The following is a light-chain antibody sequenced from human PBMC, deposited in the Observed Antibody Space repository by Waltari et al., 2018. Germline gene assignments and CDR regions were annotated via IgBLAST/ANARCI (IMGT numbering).Light chain of an antibody. Sequence: EVVMTQSPATLSLSPGEGATLSCRASHSVGTSLAWYQQKPGRAPTFLIYGATTRATGVPARFSCSGSGTEFTLTISSLRSEDFAIYYCQQYDSWPRTFGQGTRLEIK. CDR1: HSVGTS. CDR2: GAT. J-gene: IGKJ5*01. CDR3: QQYDSWPRT. V-gene: IGKV3-15*01.